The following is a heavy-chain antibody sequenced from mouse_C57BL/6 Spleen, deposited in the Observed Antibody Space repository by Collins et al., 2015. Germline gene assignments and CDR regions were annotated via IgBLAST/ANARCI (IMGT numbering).Heavy chain of an antibody. CDR2: ISYSGST. J-gene: IGHJ2*01. V-gene: IGHV3-2*02. CDR3: ARKGFYFDY. CDR1: GYSITSDYA. Sequence: DVQLQESGPGLVKPSQSLSLTCTVTGYSITSDYAWNWIRQFPGNKLEWMGYISYSGSTSYNPSLKSRISITRDTSKNQFFLQLNSVTTEDTATYYCARKGFYFDYWGQGTTLTVSS.